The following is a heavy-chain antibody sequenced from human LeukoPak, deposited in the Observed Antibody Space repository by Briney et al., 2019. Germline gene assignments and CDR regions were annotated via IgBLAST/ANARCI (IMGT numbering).Heavy chain of an antibody. Sequence: GGSLRLSCAASGFTVSSNYMSWVRQAPGKGLEWVSVIYSGGSTYYADSVKGRFTISRDSSKNTLYLQMSSLRADDTAVYYCAKRGIAEAASFDYWGQGTLVTVSS. CDR2: IYSGGST. V-gene: IGHV3-53*01. J-gene: IGHJ4*02. CDR1: GFTVSSNY. CDR3: AKRGIAEAASFDY. D-gene: IGHD6-13*01.